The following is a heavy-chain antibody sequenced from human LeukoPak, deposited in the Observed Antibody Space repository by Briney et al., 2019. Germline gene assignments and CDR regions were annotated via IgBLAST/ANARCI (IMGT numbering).Heavy chain of an antibody. CDR1: GFTFSSYA. CDR3: AKDSDLLFGET. Sequence: GGSLRLSCAASGFTFSSYAMSWVRQAPGEGLEWVSVISGSGGSTYYADSVKGRFTISRDNSKNTVYLQMNSLRAEDTAVYYCAKDSDLLFGETWGRGTLVTVSS. V-gene: IGHV3-23*01. J-gene: IGHJ4*02. CDR2: ISGSGGST. D-gene: IGHD3-10*01.